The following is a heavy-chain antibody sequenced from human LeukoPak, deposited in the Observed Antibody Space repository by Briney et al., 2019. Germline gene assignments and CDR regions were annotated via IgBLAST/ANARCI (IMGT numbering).Heavy chain of an antibody. CDR1: GYTFTSYY. CDR2: INPSGGST. V-gene: IGHV1-46*01. D-gene: IGHD2-15*01. Sequence: ASVTVSCKASGYTFTSYYMHWVRQASGQGLEWMGIINPSGGSTSYAQKFQGRVTMTRDTSTSTVYMELSSLRSEDTAVYYCARDSTAGYCSGGSCYSSWWFDPWGQGTLVTVSS. J-gene: IGHJ5*02. CDR3: ARDSTAGYCSGGSCYSSWWFDP.